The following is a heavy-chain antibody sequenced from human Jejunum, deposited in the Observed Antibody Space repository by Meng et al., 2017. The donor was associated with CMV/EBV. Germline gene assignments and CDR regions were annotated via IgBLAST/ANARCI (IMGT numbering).Heavy chain of an antibody. CDR2: ISSDGSST. D-gene: IGHD5-18*01. CDR3: VRGRGYGSSYYFDY. J-gene: IGHJ4*02. Sequence: EVQLVESGXGLVQPGGSLRLSCAASGFTFSGYWMHWVRQAPGEGLVWVSHISSDGSSTGYADSVKGRFTISRDNSKNTLSLQMNSLRGEDTAVYYCVRGRGYGSSYYFDYWGQGALVTVSS. CDR1: GFTFSGYW. V-gene: IGHV3-74*01.